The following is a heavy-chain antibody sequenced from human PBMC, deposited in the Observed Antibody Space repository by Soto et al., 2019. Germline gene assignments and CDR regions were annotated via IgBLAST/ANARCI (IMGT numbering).Heavy chain of an antibody. Sequence: QLHLRESGPGLVKPSETLSLTCTVSGGSITSSSYYWGWIRQPPGKGLEWIGSIYYSGGTYYNPSLKSRVTLPXXXSXXQFSLKLSSVTAADTAVYYCATQEVGGSYVYTFDPWGQGTLVTVSS. J-gene: IGHJ5*02. D-gene: IGHD1-26*01. CDR3: ATQEVGGSYVYTFDP. CDR2: IYYSGGT. V-gene: IGHV4-39*01. CDR1: GGSITSSSYY.